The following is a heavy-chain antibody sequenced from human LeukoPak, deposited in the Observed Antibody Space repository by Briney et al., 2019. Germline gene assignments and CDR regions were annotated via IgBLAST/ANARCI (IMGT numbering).Heavy chain of an antibody. Sequence: GRSLRLSCAASGFTFDDYAMHWVRQAPGKGLEWVSSISSSSSYIYYADSVKGRFTISRDNAKNSLYLQMNSLRAEDTAVYYCARARYDIYAFDIWGQGTMVTVSS. V-gene: IGHV3-21*01. CDR1: GFTFDDYA. D-gene: IGHD3-22*01. CDR2: ISSSSSYI. CDR3: ARARYDIYAFDI. J-gene: IGHJ3*02.